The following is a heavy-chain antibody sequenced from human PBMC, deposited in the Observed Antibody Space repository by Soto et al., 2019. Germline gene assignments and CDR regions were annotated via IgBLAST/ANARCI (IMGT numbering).Heavy chain of an antibody. V-gene: IGHV1-69*02. CDR2: IIPILGIA. CDR3: AAVAGTGWFDP. J-gene: IGHJ5*02. CDR1: GGTFSSYT. Sequence: QVQLVQSGAEVKKPGSSVKVSCKASGGTFSSYTISWVRQAPGQGLVWMGRIIPILGIANYAQKFQGRVTITADKSTSTAYMELSSLRSEDTAVYYCAAVAGTGWFDPWGQGTLVTVSS. D-gene: IGHD6-19*01.